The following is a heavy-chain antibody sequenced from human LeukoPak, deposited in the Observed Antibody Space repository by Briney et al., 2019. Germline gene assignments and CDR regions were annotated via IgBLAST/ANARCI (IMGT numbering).Heavy chain of an antibody. Sequence: GGSLRLSCAASGFTFSSYSMNWVRQAPGKGLEWVANIKQDGSEKYYVDSVKGRFTISRDNARNSVYLQMNSLRAEDTAVYYCARGGTRGYSPSDYWGQGTLVTVSS. CDR2: IKQDGSEK. CDR1: GFTFSSYS. J-gene: IGHJ4*02. V-gene: IGHV3-7*01. D-gene: IGHD5-18*01. CDR3: ARGGTRGYSPSDY.